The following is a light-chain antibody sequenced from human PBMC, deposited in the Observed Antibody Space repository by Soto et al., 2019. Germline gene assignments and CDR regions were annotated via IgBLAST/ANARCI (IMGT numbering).Light chain of an antibody. CDR3: TAWDDSLSGHVV. Sequence: QSVLTQPPSVSGAHGQRVTISCTGSSSNIGAGFDVHWYQQLPRTAPKLLIYDDNNRPSGAPERFSGAKSGTSASLAITGLRAEDEADYYCTAWDDSLSGHVVFGGGTKRTVL. V-gene: IGLV1-40*01. J-gene: IGLJ2*01. CDR2: DDN. CDR1: SSNIGAGFD.